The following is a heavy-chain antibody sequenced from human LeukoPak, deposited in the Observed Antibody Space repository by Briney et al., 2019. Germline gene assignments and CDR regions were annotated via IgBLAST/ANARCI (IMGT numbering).Heavy chain of an antibody. CDR1: GFTFSSYG. CDR2: ISYDGSNK. V-gene: IGHV3-30*03. J-gene: IGHJ4*02. D-gene: IGHD3-10*01. CDR3: ARAEGSGSSFDY. Sequence: SGGSLRLSCAASGFTFSSYGMHWVRQAPGKGLEWVAVISYDGSNKYYADSVKGRFTISRDNSKNTLYLQMNSLRAEDTAVYYCARAEGSGSSFDYWGQGTLVTVSS.